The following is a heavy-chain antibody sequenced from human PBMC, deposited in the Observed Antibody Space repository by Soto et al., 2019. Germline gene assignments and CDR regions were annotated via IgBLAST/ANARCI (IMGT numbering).Heavy chain of an antibody. J-gene: IGHJ4*02. CDR2: IRNKAYGGTT. D-gene: IGHD2-2*01. V-gene: IGHV3-49*03. CDR3: TRNVRGYCSSSSCPRPDY. Sequence: GGSLRLSCTTSGFTFGDYAMTWFRQAPGKGLEWVSFIRNKAYGGTTEYAASVKGRFTISRDDSKSIAYLQMNSLKTEDTAVYYCTRNVRGYCSSSSCPRPDYWSQGTLVTVSS. CDR1: GFTFGDYA.